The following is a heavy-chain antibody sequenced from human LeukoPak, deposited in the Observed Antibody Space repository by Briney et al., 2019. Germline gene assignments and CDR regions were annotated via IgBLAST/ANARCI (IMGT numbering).Heavy chain of an antibody. J-gene: IGHJ3*02. V-gene: IGHV3-74*01. CDR1: GFTFSNHW. CDR3: ARGAVESDAFDI. Sequence: GGSLRLSCAASGFTFSNHWKHWVRQAPGKGLVWVSRINSDGSGTHYADSVKGRFAISRDNAKNTLSLQMNSLRADDTAIYYCARGAVESDAFDIWGRGTMVTVSS. CDR2: INSDGSGT. D-gene: IGHD4-23*01.